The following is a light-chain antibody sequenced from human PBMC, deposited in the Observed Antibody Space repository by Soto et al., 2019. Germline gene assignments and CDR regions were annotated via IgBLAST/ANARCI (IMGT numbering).Light chain of an antibody. V-gene: IGLV1-44*01. J-gene: IGLJ2*01. CDR1: RSNIGSYT. CDR3: AAWDDSLNGVV. Sequence: QSVLTQPPSASGTPGQRVTISCSGSRSNIGSYTVNWYQQLPGTAPKLLIYSDNQRPSGVPDRFSGSKSGTSASLAISGLQSEDEADYYCAAWDDSLNGVVFGGGTKLTVL. CDR2: SDN.